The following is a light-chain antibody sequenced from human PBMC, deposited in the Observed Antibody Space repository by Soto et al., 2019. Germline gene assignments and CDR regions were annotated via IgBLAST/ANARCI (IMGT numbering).Light chain of an antibody. V-gene: IGKV3-20*01. CDR1: QSISSSY. J-gene: IGKJ1*01. CDR2: GAS. CDR3: QHYGSSLWT. Sequence: EIVLTQSPGTLSLSPGERATLSCRASQSISSSYLAWYQQKPGQAPRLLIYGASSRATGIPDRFSGSGSGTDFTLTISRVEPEDFAVYYCQHYGSSLWTFGQGTKVEIK.